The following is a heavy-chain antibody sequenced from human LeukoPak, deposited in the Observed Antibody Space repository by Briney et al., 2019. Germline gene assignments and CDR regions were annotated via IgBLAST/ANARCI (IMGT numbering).Heavy chain of an antibody. D-gene: IGHD5-12*01. CDR3: AREGYSGYGGYYYYGMDV. CDR2: ISAYNGNT. V-gene: IGHV1-18*04. CDR1: GYIFISYG. Sequence: GGSVKVSCKASGYIFISYGISWVRQAPGQGLDWLGWISAYNGNTNYAQKVQGRVTMTTDTSTSTAYMEMRSLRSDDTAVYYCAREGYSGYGGYYYYGMDVWGKGTTVTVSS. J-gene: IGHJ6*04.